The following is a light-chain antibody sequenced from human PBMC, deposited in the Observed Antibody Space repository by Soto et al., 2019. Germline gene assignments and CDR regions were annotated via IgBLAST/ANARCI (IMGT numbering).Light chain of an antibody. CDR2: GAS. Sequence: EIVMTQSPATLSVSPGERAALSCRASQSVSSNFAWYQQKPGQAPRLLIYGASTRATGIPARLSGSGSGTDFTLAISSLQYEDFAVYYCQQYNNWPYTFGQGTKLEIK. CDR1: QSVSSN. V-gene: IGKV3-15*01. CDR3: QQYNNWPYT. J-gene: IGKJ2*01.